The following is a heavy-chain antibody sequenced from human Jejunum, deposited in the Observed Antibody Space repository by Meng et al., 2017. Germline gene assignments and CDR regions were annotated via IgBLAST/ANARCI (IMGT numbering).Heavy chain of an antibody. J-gene: IGHJ4*01. D-gene: IGHD5-24*01. Sequence: GESLKISCAASGFTFTNYAMNWVRQAPGKGLEWVSYISASGRILSYADSVKGRFTISRDNAQNSLYLQMDNLRAENTTVYYCARGIDGYNYNWGQGTLVTVSS. V-gene: IGHV3-48*03. CDR3: ARGIDGYNYN. CDR2: ISASGRIL. CDR1: GFTFTNYA.